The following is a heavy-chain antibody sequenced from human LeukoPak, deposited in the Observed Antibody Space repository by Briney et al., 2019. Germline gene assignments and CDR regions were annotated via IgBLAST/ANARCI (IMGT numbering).Heavy chain of an antibody. D-gene: IGHD6-13*01. CDR1: GYTFTGYY. CDR2: INPNSGGT. CDR3: ARGRSSWYGSWYFDL. V-gene: IGHV1-2*02. Sequence: ASVKVSCKASGYTFTGYYMHWVRQAPGQGLEWMGWINPNSGGTNYAQKFQGRVTITRNTSISTAYMELSSLRSEDTAVYYCARGRSSWYGSWYFDLWGRGALVTVSS. J-gene: IGHJ2*01.